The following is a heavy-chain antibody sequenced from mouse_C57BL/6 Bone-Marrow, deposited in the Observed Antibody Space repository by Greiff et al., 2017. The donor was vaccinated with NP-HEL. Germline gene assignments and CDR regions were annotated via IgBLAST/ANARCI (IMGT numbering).Heavy chain of an antibody. D-gene: IGHD2-4*01. Sequence: EVKLQESGAELVRPGASVKLSCTASGFNFKDDYMHWVKQRPEQGLEWIGWIDPENGDTEYASKFQGKATITADTSSNTAYLQLSSLTSEDTAVYYRTTWGLPDYWGQGTTLTVSS. V-gene: IGHV14-4*01. J-gene: IGHJ2*01. CDR2: IDPENGDT. CDR1: GFNFKDDY. CDR3: TTWGLPDY.